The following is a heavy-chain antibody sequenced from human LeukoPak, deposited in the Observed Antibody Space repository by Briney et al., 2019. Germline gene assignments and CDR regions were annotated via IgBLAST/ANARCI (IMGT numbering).Heavy chain of an antibody. CDR3: ARGGSGNWNAPFDY. Sequence: GGSLRLSCAASGFSFSSYSMNWVRQAPGKGLEWVSSISSSSSSIYYADSVKGRFTISRDNAKNSLYLQMNSLRADDTAVYYCARGGSGNWNAPFDYWGQGTLVTVSS. CDR2: ISSSSSSI. J-gene: IGHJ4*02. D-gene: IGHD1-1*01. CDR1: GFSFSSYS. V-gene: IGHV3-21*01.